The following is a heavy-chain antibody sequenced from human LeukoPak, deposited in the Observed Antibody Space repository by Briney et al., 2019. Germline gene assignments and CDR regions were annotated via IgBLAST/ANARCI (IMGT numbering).Heavy chain of an antibody. J-gene: IGHJ6*03. V-gene: IGHV3-23*01. Sequence: GGSLRLSCAASGFTFSSYAMSWVRQAPGKGLEWVSAISGSGGSTYYADSVKGRFTISRDNSMNTLYLQMNSLRAEDTAVYYCAKDLYYYYYMDVWGKGTTVTVSS. CDR1: GFTFSSYA. CDR3: AKDLYYYYYMDV. CDR2: ISGSGGST.